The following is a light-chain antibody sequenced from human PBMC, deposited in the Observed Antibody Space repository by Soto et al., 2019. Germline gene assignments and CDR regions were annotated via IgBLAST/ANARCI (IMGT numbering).Light chain of an antibody. CDR2: ASS. CDR1: QDIRSD. J-gene: IGKJ1*01. V-gene: IGKV1-17*01. CDR3: QHYNSYSEA. Sequence: IQMTQFPSSLSASVGDRVTITCRASQDIRSDLGWYQQRPGEAPKLLIYASSSLQSGVPSRFSGSGSGTEFTLTISSLQPDDFATYYCQHYNSYSEAFGQGTKVDI.